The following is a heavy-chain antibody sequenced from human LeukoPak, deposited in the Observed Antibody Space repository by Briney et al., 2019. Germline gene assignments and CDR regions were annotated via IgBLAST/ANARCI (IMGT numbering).Heavy chain of an antibody. CDR3: AKGYDSSGYTNGYFDY. CDR2: ISWNSGSI. D-gene: IGHD3-22*01. Sequence: GGSLRLSCAASGFTFDDYAMHWVRQAPGKGLEWVSGISWNSGSIGYADSVKGRFTISRDNAKNSLYLQMNSLRAEGMALYYCAKGYDSSGYTNGYFDYWGQGTLVTVSS. V-gene: IGHV3-9*03. CDR1: GFTFDDYA. J-gene: IGHJ4*02.